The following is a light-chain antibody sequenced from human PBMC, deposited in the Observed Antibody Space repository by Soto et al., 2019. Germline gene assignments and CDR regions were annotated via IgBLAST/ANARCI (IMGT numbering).Light chain of an antibody. CDR2: GAS. V-gene: IGKV3-20*01. J-gene: IGKJ1*01. Sequence: ETVLTQSPGTLSLSPGERATHSCRASQSVSSSYLAWYQQKPGQAPRLLIYGASTRVTGIPDRFSGSGSGTDFTLSISRLEPEDFAVYFCHQFGSSPQTFGHGTKVDIK. CDR1: QSVSSSY. CDR3: HQFGSSPQT.